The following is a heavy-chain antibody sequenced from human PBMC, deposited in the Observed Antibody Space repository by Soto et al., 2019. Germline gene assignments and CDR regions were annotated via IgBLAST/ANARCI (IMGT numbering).Heavy chain of an antibody. Sequence: SETLSLTYTVSGGSISSSGYYWSWIRQHPGKGLEWIGYIYYSGSTYYNPSLKSRVTISVDTSKNQFSLKLSSVTAADTAVYYCASGRGYSYGSFDYWGQGTLVTVSS. V-gene: IGHV4-61*08. D-gene: IGHD5-18*01. CDR2: IYYSGST. CDR3: ASGRGYSYGSFDY. J-gene: IGHJ4*02. CDR1: GGSISSSGYY.